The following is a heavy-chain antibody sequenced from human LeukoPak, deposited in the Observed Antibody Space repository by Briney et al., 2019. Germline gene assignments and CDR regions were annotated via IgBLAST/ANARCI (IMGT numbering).Heavy chain of an antibody. CDR1: GFKFTTYS. V-gene: IGHV3-48*02. Sequence: TGGSLRLSCAASGFKFTTYSMNWVRQAPGKGLEWVSHIGSSGRTMFYADSVKGRFTISRDNAKNLLFLQMNSLRDEDTAVYYCARDGGYSYGYTLLIDHWGQGTLVTVSS. J-gene: IGHJ4*02. CDR2: IGSSGRTM. D-gene: IGHD5-18*01. CDR3: ARDGGYSYGYTLLIDH.